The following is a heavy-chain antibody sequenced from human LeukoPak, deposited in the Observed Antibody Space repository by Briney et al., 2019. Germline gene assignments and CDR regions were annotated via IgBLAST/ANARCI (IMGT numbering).Heavy chain of an antibody. CDR3: ASFIWFGELSAFDY. D-gene: IGHD3-10*01. CDR2: IYHSGST. CDR1: GDSLRSSHG. V-gene: IGHV4-4*02. Sequence: SGPLSLPCAVSGDSLRSSHGWSRVRQPPGAGLGWIGEIYHSGSTHYNPSLESRVTISVDKSKNQFSLKLSSVTAADTAVYYCASFIWFGELSAFDYWGQGTLVTVSS. J-gene: IGHJ4*02.